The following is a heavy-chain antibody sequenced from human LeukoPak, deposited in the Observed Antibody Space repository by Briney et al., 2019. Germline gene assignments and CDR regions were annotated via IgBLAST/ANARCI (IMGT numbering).Heavy chain of an antibody. J-gene: IGHJ4*02. CDR1: GFIFSNYG. V-gene: IGHV3-33*01. Sequence: PGGSPRLSCVASGFIFSNYGLHWVRQAPGKGLEWVAVIWYDGSRKYYADSVKGRFTISRDDSKNTLYLQMNSLRVEDTAVYYCARADCSSSSCPSKFDYWGQGTLVTVSS. CDR3: ARADCSSSSCPSKFDY. D-gene: IGHD2-2*01. CDR2: IWYDGSRK.